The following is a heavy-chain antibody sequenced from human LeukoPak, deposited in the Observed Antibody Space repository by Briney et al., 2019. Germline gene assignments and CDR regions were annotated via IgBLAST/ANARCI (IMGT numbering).Heavy chain of an antibody. CDR3: TASDSSSWYWVNTDY. V-gene: IGHV3-15*01. D-gene: IGHD6-13*01. Sequence: GGSLRLSCAASGFTFSNAWMSWVRQAPGKGLEWVGRIKSKTDGGTTDYAAPVKGRFTISRDDSKNTLFLQMSSLKTEDTAVYYCTASDSSSWYWVNTDYWGQGTLVTVSS. CDR2: IKSKTDGGTT. J-gene: IGHJ4*02. CDR1: GFTFSNAW.